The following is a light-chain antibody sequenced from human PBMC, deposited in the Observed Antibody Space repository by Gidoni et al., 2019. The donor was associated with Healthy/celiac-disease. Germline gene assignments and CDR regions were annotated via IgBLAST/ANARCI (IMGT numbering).Light chain of an antibody. CDR3: QQSYSTPLT. CDR2: AAS. V-gene: IGKV1-39*01. J-gene: IGKJ4*01. Sequence: DIQMTQSPSSLSASVGDRVTIPCRASQSISSYVNWYQQKPGKAPKLLIYAASSLQSGVPSRFSGSGSGTDFTLTISSLQPEDFATYYCQQSYSTPLTVGGGTKVEIK. CDR1: QSISSY.